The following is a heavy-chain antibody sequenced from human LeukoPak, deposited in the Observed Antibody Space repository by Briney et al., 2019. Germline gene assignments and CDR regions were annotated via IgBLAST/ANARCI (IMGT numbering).Heavy chain of an antibody. CDR1: GGSLSSYY. V-gene: IGHV4-59*08. J-gene: IGHJ4*02. D-gene: IGHD2-2*01. CDR3: AREYCSSTTCYEFDY. Sequence: PSETLSLTCTVSGGSLSSYYWSWLRQPPGKGLEWMGYIYNSGSTKYNPSLKSRVTISVDTSKNQFSLKLSSVTAADTAVYYCAREYCSSTTCYEFDYWGQGTLVTVSS. CDR2: IYNSGST.